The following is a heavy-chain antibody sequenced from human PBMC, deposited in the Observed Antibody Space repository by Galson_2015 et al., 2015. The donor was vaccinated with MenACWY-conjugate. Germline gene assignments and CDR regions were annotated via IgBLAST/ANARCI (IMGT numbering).Heavy chain of an antibody. D-gene: IGHD6-13*01. CDR3: TRETAATGRNFDY. J-gene: IGHJ4*02. V-gene: IGHV3-74*01. CDR1: GFTSNGYPFSDYW. Sequence: SLRLSCAPSGFTSNGYPFSDYWLHWVRQAPGKGLVWVSHINSDGSTTTYADSVKGRFTISRDNARNTLHLQMNSLRVEDTAVYYCTRETAATGRNFDYWGRGTLVTVSS. CDR2: INSDGSTT.